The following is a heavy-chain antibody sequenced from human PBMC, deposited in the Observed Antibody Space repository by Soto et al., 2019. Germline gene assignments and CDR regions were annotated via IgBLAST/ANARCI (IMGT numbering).Heavy chain of an antibody. J-gene: IGHJ4*02. Sequence: EVQLVESGGGLIQPGGSLRLSCAASGFTVSTNYMSWVRQAPGKGLEWVSIIYVGGTTWYADSLKGRFTISRDISKNTVYLQMNSLRVDDTAVYSCARDPPGSWAHFWGQGTLVTVSS. D-gene: IGHD1-26*01. CDR3: ARDPPGSWAHF. V-gene: IGHV3-53*01. CDR2: IYVGGTT. CDR1: GFTVSTNY.